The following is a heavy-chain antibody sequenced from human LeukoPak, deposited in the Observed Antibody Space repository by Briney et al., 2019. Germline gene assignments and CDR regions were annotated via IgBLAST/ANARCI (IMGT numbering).Heavy chain of an antibody. V-gene: IGHV4-34*01. CDR1: GGSFSGYF. Sequence: SETLSLTCAVYGGSFSGYFWTWIRRAPGKGLEWVGEINPSGRISYNPSLKSRLTISVDASKNQFSLNLRSLTAADTAVYYCARGRQEVSMIVVVMTAVSYYLDVWGKGTTVTVS. D-gene: IGHD3-22*01. J-gene: IGHJ6*03. CDR2: INPSGRI. CDR3: ARGRQEVSMIVVVMTAVSYYLDV.